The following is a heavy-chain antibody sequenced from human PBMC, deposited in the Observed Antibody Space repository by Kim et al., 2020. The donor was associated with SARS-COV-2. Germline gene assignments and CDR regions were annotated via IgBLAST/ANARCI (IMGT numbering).Heavy chain of an antibody. V-gene: IGHV4-31*03. CDR3: ARESAITMVRGVITHKPRSIDY. J-gene: IGHJ4*02. CDR2: IYYSGST. CDR1: GGSISSGGYY. D-gene: IGHD3-10*01. Sequence: SETLSLTCTVSGGSISSGGYYWSWIRQHPGKGLEWIGYIYYSGSTYYNPSLKSRVTISVDTSKNQFSLKLSSVTAADTAVYYCARESAITMVRGVITHKPRSIDYWGQGTLVTVSS.